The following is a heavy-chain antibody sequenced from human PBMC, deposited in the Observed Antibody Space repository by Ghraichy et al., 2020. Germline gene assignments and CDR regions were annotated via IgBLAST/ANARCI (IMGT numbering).Heavy chain of an antibody. V-gene: IGHV1-68*01. D-gene: IGHD5-24*01. CDR2: ITLYNGNT. J-gene: IGHJ4*02. Sequence: ASVKVSCKASGYTFTYCSLHWLQQAPGQGLERMRWITLYNGNTNYAKKFQGRVTITRDMSLRTAYIELSSLRSEDSAVYYWARIEMATIVSWLERGCTRDYWGQGTLVTVSS. CDR1: GYTFTYCS. CDR3: ARIEMATIVSWLERGCTRDY.